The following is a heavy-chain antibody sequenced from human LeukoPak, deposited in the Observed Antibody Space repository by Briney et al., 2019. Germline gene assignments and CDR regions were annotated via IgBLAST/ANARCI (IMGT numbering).Heavy chain of an antibody. D-gene: IGHD4-17*01. CDR3: AKDIPDYGDTNYYYYYGMDV. CDR1: GGSFSGYY. V-gene: IGHV4-34*01. J-gene: IGHJ6*02. CDR2: INHSGST. Sequence: SETLSLTCAVYGGSFSGYYWSWIRQPPGKGLEWIGEINHSGSTNYNPSLKSRVTISVDTSKNQFSLKLSSVTAADTAVYYCAKDIPDYGDTNYYYYYGMDVWGQGTTVTVSS.